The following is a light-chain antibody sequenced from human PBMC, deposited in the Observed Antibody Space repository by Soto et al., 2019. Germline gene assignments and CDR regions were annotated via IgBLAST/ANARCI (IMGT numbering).Light chain of an antibody. CDR2: KAS. V-gene: IGKV1-5*03. CDR3: QQYNSYPMS. J-gene: IGKJ3*01. Sequence: DIQMTQSPFTLSASVGDRGTITCRASQSISSWLAWYQQKPGKAPKLLIYKASSLESGVPSRFSGSGSGTEFTLTISSLQPDDFATYYCQQYNSYPMSFGPGTKVDIK. CDR1: QSISSW.